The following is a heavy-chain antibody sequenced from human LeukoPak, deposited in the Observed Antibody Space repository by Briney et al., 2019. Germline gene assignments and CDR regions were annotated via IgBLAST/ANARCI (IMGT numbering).Heavy chain of an antibody. V-gene: IGHV3-23*01. CDR2: PSGSGGST. CDR3: AKVPFHNSESYYFDY. Sequence: GGSLRLSCAASGFTFSSYAMSWVRQAPGKGLEWVLAPSGSGGSTYYADSVKGRFTIYRDNSKNTLYLRMNSLRAEDTAVYYCAKVPFHNSESYYFDYWGQGTLVTVSS. D-gene: IGHD4-23*01. CDR1: GFTFSSYA. J-gene: IGHJ4*02.